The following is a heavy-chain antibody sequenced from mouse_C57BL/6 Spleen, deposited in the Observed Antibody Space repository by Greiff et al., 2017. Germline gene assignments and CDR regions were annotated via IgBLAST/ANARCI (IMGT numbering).Heavy chain of an antibody. CDR1: GFNIKDDY. CDR3: TTWFAY. CDR2: IDPENGDT. Sequence: VQLQQSGAELVRPGASVTLSCTASGFNIKDDYMHWVKPRPEQGLGWIGWIDPENGDTEYASKFQGKATITADTSSNTAYLQLSSLTSDDTAVYYCTTWFAYWGQGTLVTVAA. J-gene: IGHJ3*01. V-gene: IGHV14-4*01.